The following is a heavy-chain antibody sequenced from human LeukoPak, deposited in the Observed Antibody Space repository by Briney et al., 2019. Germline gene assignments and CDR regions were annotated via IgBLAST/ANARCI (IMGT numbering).Heavy chain of an antibody. J-gene: IGHJ4*02. CDR2: ISSSSSYI. Sequence: GGSLRLSCAASGFTFSSYSMNWVRQASGKGLEWVSSISSSSSYIYYADSVKGRFTISRDNAKNSLYLQMNSLRAEDTAVYYCATPGIAAAGMVGYWGQGTLVTVSS. CDR1: GFTFSSYS. V-gene: IGHV3-21*01. CDR3: ATPGIAAAGMVGY. D-gene: IGHD6-13*01.